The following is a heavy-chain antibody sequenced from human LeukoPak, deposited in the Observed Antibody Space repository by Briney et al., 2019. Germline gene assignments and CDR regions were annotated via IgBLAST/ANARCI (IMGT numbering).Heavy chain of an antibody. CDR2: IFPSGGEI. CDR1: GFTFSTFA. V-gene: IGHV3-23*01. CDR3: AKSREKYQLLGVYFDY. J-gene: IGHJ4*02. Sequence: GGSLRLSCAASGFTFSTFAMIWVRQPPGKGLEWVSSIFPSGGEIHYADSVRGRFTISRDNSKNTLYLQMNSLRAEDTAVYYCAKSREKYQLLGVYFDYWAKGTLVTVSS. D-gene: IGHD2-2*01.